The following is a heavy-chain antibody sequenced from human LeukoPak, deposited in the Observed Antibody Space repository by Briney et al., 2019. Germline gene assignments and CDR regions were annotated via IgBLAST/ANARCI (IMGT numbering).Heavy chain of an antibody. Sequence: SGGSLRLSCAASGFTFSTYAMNWVRQAPGKGLEWVSYISSSGSTIYYADSVKGRFTISRDNAKNSLYLQMNSLRAEDTAVYYCARILVATIRILDYWGQGTLVTVSS. V-gene: IGHV3-48*04. D-gene: IGHD5-12*01. CDR2: ISSSGSTI. CDR1: GFTFSTYA. J-gene: IGHJ4*02. CDR3: ARILVATIRILDY.